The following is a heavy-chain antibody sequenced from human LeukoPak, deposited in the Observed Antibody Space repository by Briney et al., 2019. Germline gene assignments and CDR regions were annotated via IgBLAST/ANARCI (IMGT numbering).Heavy chain of an antibody. CDR3: ARASSSWYEPDY. V-gene: IGHV3-21*01. CDR2: ISSSSSYI. J-gene: IGHJ4*02. D-gene: IGHD6-13*01. CDR1: GFTFSDYY. Sequence: GGSLRLSCAASGFTFSDYYMNWVRQAPGKGLEWVSSISSSSSYIYYADSVKGRFTISRDNAKNSLYLQMNSLRAEDTAVYYCARASSSWYEPDYWGQGTLVTVSS.